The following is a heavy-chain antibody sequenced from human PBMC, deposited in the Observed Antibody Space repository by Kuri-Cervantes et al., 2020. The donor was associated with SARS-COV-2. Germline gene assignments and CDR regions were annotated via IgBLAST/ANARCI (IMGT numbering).Heavy chain of an antibody. V-gene: IGHV4-30-4*08. D-gene: IGHD5-18*01. J-gene: IGHJ4*02. CDR1: GGSISSGDYY. CDR2: IYYSGST. CDR3: ARSQYNTYGFYY. Sequence: SETLSLTCTVSGGSISSGDYYWSWIRQPPGKGLEWIGYIYYSGSTYYNPSLKSRVTISVDTSKNQFSLKLSSVTAADTAVYYCARSQYNTYGFYYWGQGTLVTVSS.